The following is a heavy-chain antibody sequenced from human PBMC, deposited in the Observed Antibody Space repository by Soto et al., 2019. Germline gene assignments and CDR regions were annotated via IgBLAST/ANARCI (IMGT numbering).Heavy chain of an antibody. CDR1: GASVNSGDYY. D-gene: IGHD3-22*01. V-gene: IGHV4-30-4*01. CDR2: IHYSETI. J-gene: IGHJ3*02. Sequence: QVQLQESGPGLVKASQTLSLTCTVSGASVNSGDYYWSWVRQPPGRGLEWIGYIHYSETIYYNPSLKSRVQILVESFKNQFSLVVSSVTAADTAGYYCARAHRYYDYPDIWGQGTTVTVSS. CDR3: ARAHRYYDYPDI.